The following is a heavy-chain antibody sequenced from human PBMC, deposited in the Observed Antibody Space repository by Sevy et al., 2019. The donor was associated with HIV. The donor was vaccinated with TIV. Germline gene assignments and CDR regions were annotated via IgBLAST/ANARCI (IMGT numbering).Heavy chain of an antibody. CDR3: ARPGIAAAEGSDY. V-gene: IGHV4-39*01. J-gene: IGHJ4*02. D-gene: IGHD6-13*01. Sequence: SETLSLTCTVSGGSISSSSYYWGWIRQPPGKGLEWIGSIYYSGSTYYNPSLKSRVTISVDTSKNQFSLKLSPVTAADTAVYYCARPGIAAAEGSDYWGQGTLVTVSS. CDR2: IYYSGST. CDR1: GGSISSSSYY.